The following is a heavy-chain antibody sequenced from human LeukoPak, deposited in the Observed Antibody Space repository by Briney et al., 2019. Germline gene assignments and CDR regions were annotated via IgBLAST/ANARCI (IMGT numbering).Heavy chain of an antibody. Sequence: SETLSLTCAVYGGSFSGYYWSWIRQPPGKGLEWIGSIYYSGSTYYNPPLKSRVTISVDTSKNQFSLKLSSVTAADTAVYFCARSPTYYFPYFFDYWGQGTLVTVSS. V-gene: IGHV4-34*01. J-gene: IGHJ4*02. CDR3: ARSPTYYFPYFFDY. CDR2: IYYSGST. D-gene: IGHD3/OR15-3a*01. CDR1: GGSFSGYY.